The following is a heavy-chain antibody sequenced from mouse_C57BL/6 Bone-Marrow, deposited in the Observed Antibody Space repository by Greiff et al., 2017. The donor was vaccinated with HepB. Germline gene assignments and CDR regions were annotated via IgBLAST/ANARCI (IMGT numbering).Heavy chain of an antibody. CDR3: ARSYSIHYYAMDD. CDR1: GYTFTSYW. D-gene: IGHD2-5*01. CDR2: IYPSDSET. J-gene: IGHJ4*01. Sequence: QVQLQQPGAELVRPGSSVKLSCKASGYTFTSYWMDWVKQRPGQGLEWIGNIYPSDSETHYNQKFKDKATLTVDKSSSTAYMQLSSLTSEDSAVYYCARSYSIHYYAMDDWGQGTSVTVSS. V-gene: IGHV1-61*01.